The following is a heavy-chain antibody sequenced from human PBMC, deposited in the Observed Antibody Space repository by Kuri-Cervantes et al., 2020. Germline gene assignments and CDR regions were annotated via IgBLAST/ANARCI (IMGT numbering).Heavy chain of an antibody. CDR2: ISSSSSTI. CDR1: GFTFSSYS. J-gene: IGHJ6*02. Sequence: GGSLRLSCAASGFTFSSYSMNWVRQAPGKGLEWVSYISSSSSTIYYADSVKGRFTISRDNAKNSLYLQMNSLRDEDTAVYYCARDGSWGSFYCGMDVWGQGTTVTVSS. D-gene: IGHD2-15*01. CDR3: ARDGSWGSFYCGMDV. V-gene: IGHV3-48*02.